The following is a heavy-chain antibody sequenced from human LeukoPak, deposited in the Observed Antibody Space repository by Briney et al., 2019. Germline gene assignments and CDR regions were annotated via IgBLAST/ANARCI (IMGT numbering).Heavy chain of an antibody. J-gene: IGHJ4*02. CDR2: TYYRSKWYN. V-gene: IGHV6-1*01. CDR3: ARLSRFASDY. CDR1: GDSVSSNSVG. Sequence: SQTLSLTCVISGDSVSSNSVGWNWIRQSPSRGLEWLGKTYYRSKWYNDYAVSVKSRITINPDTSKNQISLQLDSVTPEDTAVYYCARLSRFASDYWGQGTLVTVSS.